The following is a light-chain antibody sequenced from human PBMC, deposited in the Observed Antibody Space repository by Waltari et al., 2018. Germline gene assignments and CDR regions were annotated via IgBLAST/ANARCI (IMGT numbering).Light chain of an antibody. CDR1: QDISKY. Sequence: DIQMTQSPSSLSASVGDRVTITCQASQDISKYLNWYQQKAGKAPKVRIYDASNLETGVPSRFSGSGSGTDFTFTISSLQPEDIATYYCQQYDNVPYTFGQGTKLEIK. CDR2: DAS. J-gene: IGKJ2*01. V-gene: IGKV1-33*01. CDR3: QQYDNVPYT.